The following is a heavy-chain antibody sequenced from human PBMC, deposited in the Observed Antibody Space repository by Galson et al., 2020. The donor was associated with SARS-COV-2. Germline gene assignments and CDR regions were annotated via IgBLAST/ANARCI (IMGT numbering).Heavy chain of an antibody. CDR2: IYSGGAT. CDR1: GFTVSSNF. CDR3: ARSTPVVRGALDD. D-gene: IGHD3-10*01. Sequence: GESLKISCVVSGFTVSSNFVTWVRQAPGKGLEWVSLIYSGGATYYADSVKGRFTISRDISKNTQFLQMNSLRVEDTAVYFCARSTPVVRGALDDWGQGTLVTVSS. J-gene: IGHJ4*02. V-gene: IGHV3-53*01.